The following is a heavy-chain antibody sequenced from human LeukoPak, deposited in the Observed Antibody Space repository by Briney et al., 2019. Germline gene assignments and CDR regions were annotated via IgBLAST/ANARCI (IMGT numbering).Heavy chain of an antibody. V-gene: IGHV3-30*04. D-gene: IGHD3-10*01. J-gene: IGHJ6*02. Sequence: GGSLRLSCAASGFTFSSYAMHWVRQAPGKGLEWVAVISYDGSNKYYADSVKGRFTISRDNSKNTLYLQMNSLRAEDTAVYYCASYGYGSGRYYYYGMDVWGQGTTVTASS. CDR3: ASYGYGSGRYYYYGMDV. CDR1: GFTFSSYA. CDR2: ISYDGSNK.